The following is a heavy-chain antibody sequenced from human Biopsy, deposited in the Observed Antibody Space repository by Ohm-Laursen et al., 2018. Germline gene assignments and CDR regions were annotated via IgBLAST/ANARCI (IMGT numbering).Heavy chain of an antibody. Sequence: SLRLSCSASGFTFSGYGMHWVRRAPGKGLEWVAVIWYDGTDKFYADSVKGRFTISRDNSKNTLYLHMNSLRAADTAVYYCARDRYYGSENYFSHYNMDVWGQGTTVTVSS. CDR3: ARDRYYGSENYFSHYNMDV. J-gene: IGHJ6*03. CDR1: GFTFSGYG. D-gene: IGHD3-10*01. CDR2: IWYDGTDK. V-gene: IGHV3-33*01.